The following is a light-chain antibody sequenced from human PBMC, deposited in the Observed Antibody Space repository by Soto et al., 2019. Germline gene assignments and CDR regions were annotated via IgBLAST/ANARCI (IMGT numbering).Light chain of an antibody. CDR2: GAS. CDR1: QSVSVN. J-gene: IGKJ1*01. CDR3: QPANNWPPWT. V-gene: IGKV3-15*01. Sequence: EIVMTQSPATLSASPGERATLSCRASQSVSVNLAWYQQNPGQAPRLLIYGASTRATGIPARFSGRGSGTEFTLALSGLQSEDFAVYYFQPANNWPPWTFGQGTKVEIK.